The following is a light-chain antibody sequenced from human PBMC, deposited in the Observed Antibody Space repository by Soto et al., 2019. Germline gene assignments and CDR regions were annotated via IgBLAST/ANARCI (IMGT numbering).Light chain of an antibody. CDR1: SSDVGGYNY. CDR2: EVS. Sequence: QSVLTQPPSASGSPGQSVTISCTGTSSDVGGYNYVSWYQHHPGKAPKLLIYEVSKRPSGVPDRFSGSKSANTAPLTVSGLQAVDEADYYCSSYAGSNNLYVFGTGTKVPVL. V-gene: IGLV2-8*01. J-gene: IGLJ1*01. CDR3: SSYAGSNNLYV.